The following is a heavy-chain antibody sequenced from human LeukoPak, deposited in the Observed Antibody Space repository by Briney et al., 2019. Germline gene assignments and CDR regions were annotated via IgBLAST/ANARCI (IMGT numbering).Heavy chain of an antibody. J-gene: IGHJ4*02. Sequence: PSETLSLTCTVSGGSLSSYYWSWIRHPPGRGLEWIGHIYYSGSTNYNPSLKSRVTIPVDTSKNQFSLKLSSVTAADTAVYYCAKEYRISGSTRGFDFWGQGTLVTVSS. CDR2: IYYSGST. V-gene: IGHV4-59*01. D-gene: IGHD1-7*01. CDR3: AKEYRISGSTRGFDF. CDR1: GGSLSSYY.